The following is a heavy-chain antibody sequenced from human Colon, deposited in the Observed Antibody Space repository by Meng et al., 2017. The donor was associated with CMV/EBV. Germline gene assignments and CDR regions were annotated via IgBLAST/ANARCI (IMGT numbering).Heavy chain of an antibody. V-gene: IGHV3-21*01. D-gene: IGHD2-2*01. Sequence: LSLTCAASGFTFSSYSMNWVRQAPGKGLEWVASISTSSTYIYYAESLKGRFTISRDNAKNLLHLHISSLSAEDTAVYYCAREVVPPRRMDVWGQGTTVTVSS. J-gene: IGHJ6*02. CDR3: AREVVPPRRMDV. CDR2: ISTSSTYI. CDR1: GFTFSSYS.